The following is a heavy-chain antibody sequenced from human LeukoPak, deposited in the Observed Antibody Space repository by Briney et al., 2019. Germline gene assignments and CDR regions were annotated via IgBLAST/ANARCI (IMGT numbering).Heavy chain of an antibody. CDR1: GGSISSYY. CDR2: IYYSGST. J-gene: IGHJ6*02. V-gene: IGHV4-59*01. Sequence: SETLFLTCTVSGGSISSYYWSWIRQPPGKGLEWIGYIYYSGSTNYNPSLKSRVTISVDTSKNQFSLKLSSVTAADTAVYYCARARPYYYYGMDVWGQGTTVTVSS. CDR3: ARARPYYYYGMDV.